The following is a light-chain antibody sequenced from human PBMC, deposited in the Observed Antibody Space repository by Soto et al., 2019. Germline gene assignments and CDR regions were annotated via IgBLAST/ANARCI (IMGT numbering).Light chain of an antibody. Sequence: QSVLTQPASVSGSPGQSIAISCTGTSSDVGGYNSVSWYQHHPGKAPKLMIYDVNYRPSGISDRFSGSKSGNTASLTISGLQAEDGADYYCSSYTSSRTLVFGTGTKVTVL. CDR2: DVN. CDR3: SSYTSSRTLV. V-gene: IGLV2-14*03. CDR1: SSDVGGYNS. J-gene: IGLJ1*01.